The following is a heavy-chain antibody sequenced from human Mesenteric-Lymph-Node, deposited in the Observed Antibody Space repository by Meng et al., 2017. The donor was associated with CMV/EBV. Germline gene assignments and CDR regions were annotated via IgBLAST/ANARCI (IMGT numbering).Heavy chain of an antibody. V-gene: IGHV1-18*04. CDR3: ARDGGTSLEPSDF. J-gene: IGHJ4*02. CDR1: GYTFTGYY. D-gene: IGHD2-15*01. CDR2: IGTYNGKT. Sequence: ASVKVSCKASGYTFTGYYMHWVRQAPGQGLEWMGWIGTYNGKTKYAQRFQGRVTMTTDTSTNTAYMEVRNLRSDDTAVYYCARDGGTSLEPSDFWGQGTLVTVSS.